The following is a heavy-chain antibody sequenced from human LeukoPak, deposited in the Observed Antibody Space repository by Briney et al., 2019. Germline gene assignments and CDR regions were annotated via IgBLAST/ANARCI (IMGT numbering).Heavy chain of an antibody. V-gene: IGHV4-39*02. J-gene: IGHJ5*02. Sequence: TPSETLSLTCSVSGGSISSSSYYWGWIRQPPGKGLEWIGSIYYSGSTYYNPSLKSRVTISVDTSKNQFSLKLSSVTAADTAVYYCARDYYDYVWGSYGVWFDPWGQGTLVTVSS. D-gene: IGHD3-16*01. CDR1: GGSISSSSYY. CDR3: ARDYYDYVWGSYGVWFDP. CDR2: IYYSGST.